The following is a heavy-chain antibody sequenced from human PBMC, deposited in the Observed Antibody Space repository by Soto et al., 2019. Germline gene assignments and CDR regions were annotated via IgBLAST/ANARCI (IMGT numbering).Heavy chain of an antibody. Sequence: ASVKVSCKASGYTFTSYGISWVRQAPGQGLQWMGWISAYNGNTNYAQKLQGRVTMTTDTSTSTAYMELRSLRSDDTAVYYCARVHGIVADATRSYFYTYVWGDGTTVPVS. V-gene: IGHV1-18*01. CDR1: GYTFTSYG. D-gene: IGHD6-13*01. CDR3: ARVHGIVADATRSYFYTYV. CDR2: ISAYNGNT. J-gene: IGHJ6*03.